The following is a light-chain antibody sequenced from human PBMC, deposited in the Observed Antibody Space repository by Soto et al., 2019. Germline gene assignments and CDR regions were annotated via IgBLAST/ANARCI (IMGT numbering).Light chain of an antibody. CDR2: DNS. CDR1: SSNIGSNY. V-gene: IGLV1-51*01. Sequence: QSVLTQPPSVSAALGQTVTIYCAGSSSNIGSNYVSWYQHLPGTAPQLLIFDNSKRPSAIPDRFSGFKSCTSATLDIAGLQTGDEADYYCGTWDTSLSAFYVFGGGTQLTVL. CDR3: GTWDTSLSAFYV. J-gene: IGLJ1*01.